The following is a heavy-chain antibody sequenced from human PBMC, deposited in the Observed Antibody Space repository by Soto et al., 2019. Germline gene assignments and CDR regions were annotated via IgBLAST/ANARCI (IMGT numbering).Heavy chain of an antibody. CDR3: ARTTGSTSSNWFDP. J-gene: IGHJ5*02. Sequence: QLHLVQSGAEVRKPGSSVKVSCKASGGTLSSYSVTWVRQAPGQGLEWMGRIIPFLGRTNYAQNFQGRVTITADMSTNTLYMQLSSLRADDTAIYYCARTTGSTSSNWFDPWGQGTLVIVSS. CDR2: IIPFLGRT. D-gene: IGHD2-2*01. V-gene: IGHV1-69*02. CDR1: GGTLSSYS.